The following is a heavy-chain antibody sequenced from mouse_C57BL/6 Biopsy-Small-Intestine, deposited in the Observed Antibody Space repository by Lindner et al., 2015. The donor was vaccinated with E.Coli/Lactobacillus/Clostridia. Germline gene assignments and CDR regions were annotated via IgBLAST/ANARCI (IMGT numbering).Heavy chain of an antibody. J-gene: IGHJ2*01. CDR2: ISSGSSTI. Sequence: VQLQESGGGLVKPGGSLKLSCAASGFTFSDYGMHWVRQAPEKGLEWVAYISSGSSTIYYADTVKGQFTISRDNAKNTLFLQMTSLRSEDTAMYYCTRRSLDRLLPLTYWGQGTTLTGLL. V-gene: IGHV5-17*01. CDR1: GFTFSDYG. CDR3: TRRSLDRLLPLTY. D-gene: IGHD2-3*01.